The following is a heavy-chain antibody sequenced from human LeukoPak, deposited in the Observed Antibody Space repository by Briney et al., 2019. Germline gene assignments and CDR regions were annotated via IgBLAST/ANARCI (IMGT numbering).Heavy chain of an antibody. J-gene: IGHJ4*02. D-gene: IGHD3-22*01. Sequence: SETLSLTCTVSGGSISSGGYYWSWIRQHPGKGLEWIGYIYYSGSTYYNPSLKSRVTISVDTSKNQFSLKLSSATAADTAVYYCARGLTQYDSSGYSYYFDYWGQGTLVTVSS. CDR2: IYYSGST. CDR3: ARGLTQYDSSGYSYYFDY. CDR1: GGSISSGGYY. V-gene: IGHV4-31*03.